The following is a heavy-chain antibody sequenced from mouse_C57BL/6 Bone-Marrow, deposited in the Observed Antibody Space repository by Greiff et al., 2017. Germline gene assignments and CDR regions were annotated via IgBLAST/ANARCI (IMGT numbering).Heavy chain of an antibody. Sequence: QVQLQQSGAELVMPGASVKLSCKASGYTFTSYWMHWVKQRPGQGLEWIGEIDPSDSYTNYNQKFKGKSTLTVDKSSSTAYMQLSSLTSEDSAVYYCARRYLWYFDVWGTGTTVTVSS. CDR1: GYTFTSYW. J-gene: IGHJ1*03. V-gene: IGHV1-69*01. CDR2: IDPSDSYT. D-gene: IGHD5-1*01. CDR3: ARRYLWYFDV.